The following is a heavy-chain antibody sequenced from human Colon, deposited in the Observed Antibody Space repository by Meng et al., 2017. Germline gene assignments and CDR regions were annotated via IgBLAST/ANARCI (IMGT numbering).Heavy chain of an antibody. V-gene: IGHV6-1*01. CDR2: TYYRAKWNH. J-gene: IGHJ4*02. Sequence: QRQLQQSGPGLVKPSQTLSLTCAISGDSVSSKTAVWNWIRQSPSRGLEWLGRTYYRAKWNHDYAESLRGRITINPDTSNNQISLQLNSVTPEDTAVYYCTRGLEFYRFEYWGQGTLVTVSS. CDR3: TRGLEFYRFEY. D-gene: IGHD3-16*02. CDR1: GDSVSSKTAV.